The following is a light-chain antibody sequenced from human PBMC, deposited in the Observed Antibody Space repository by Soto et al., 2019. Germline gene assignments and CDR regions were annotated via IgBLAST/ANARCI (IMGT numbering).Light chain of an antibody. CDR2: GNS. V-gene: IGLV1-40*01. CDR1: SSNIGAGYD. Sequence: QSVLTQPPSVSVAPGQRVTISCTGSSSNIGAGYDVHWYQQLPGTAPKLLIYGNSNRPSGVPDRFSGSKSGTSASLAITGLQAEDEADYYCQSYDSSLSGYVVFGGGTQVTVL. J-gene: IGLJ2*01. CDR3: QSYDSSLSGYVV.